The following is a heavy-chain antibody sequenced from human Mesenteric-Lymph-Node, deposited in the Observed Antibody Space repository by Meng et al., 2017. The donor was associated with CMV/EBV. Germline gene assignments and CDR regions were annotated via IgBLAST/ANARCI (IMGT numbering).Heavy chain of an antibody. CDR2: IYYSGST. CDR3: ARVVHNWFDP. V-gene: IGHV4-30-4*08. CDR1: GGSVSSGDYF. J-gene: IGHJ5*02. Sequence: SETLSLTCTVSGGSVSSGDYFWSWIRQPPGKGLEWIAYIYYSGSTYYNPSLKSRLTLSVAMSKNQFSLKLSSVTAADTAVYYCARVVHNWFDPWGQGTLVTVSS.